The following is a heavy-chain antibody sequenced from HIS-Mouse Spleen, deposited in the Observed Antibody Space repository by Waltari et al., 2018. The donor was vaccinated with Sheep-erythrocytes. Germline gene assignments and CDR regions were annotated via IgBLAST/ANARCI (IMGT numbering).Heavy chain of an antibody. V-gene: IGHV3-21*01. Sequence: EVQLVESGGGLVKPGGSLRLSCAASGFTFSSYSMNWVRQAPGKGLRGVSYISSSSSYIYYADSVKGRFTISRDNAKNSLYLQMNSLRAEDTAVYYCARVASGATFDYWGQGTLVTVSS. CDR1: GFTFSSYS. D-gene: IGHD1-26*01. CDR2: ISSSSSYI. CDR3: ARVASGATFDY. J-gene: IGHJ4*02.